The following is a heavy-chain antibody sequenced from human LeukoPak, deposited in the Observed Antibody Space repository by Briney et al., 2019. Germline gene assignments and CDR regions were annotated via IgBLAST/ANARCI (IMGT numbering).Heavy chain of an antibody. CDR3: ARHHNSYGRLDS. CDR1: GYIFTNYW. V-gene: IGHV5-51*01. D-gene: IGHD1-20*01. J-gene: IGHJ4*02. Sequence: GESQKISCKGFGYIFTNYWIGWVRQMPGKGLEWMGIIYPGDSDPRYSPSFQGQVTISADKSTTYLQWGSLRASDTAIYYCARHHNSYGRLDSWGQGTLVTVSP. CDR2: IYPGDSDP.